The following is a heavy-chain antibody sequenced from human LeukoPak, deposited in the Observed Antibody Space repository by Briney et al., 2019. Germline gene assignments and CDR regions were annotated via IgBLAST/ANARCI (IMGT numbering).Heavy chain of an antibody. V-gene: IGHV3-7*01. D-gene: IGHD3-3*01. CDR2: IKQDGSEK. CDR1: GFTFSSYW. Sequence: AGGSLRLSCAASGFTFSSYWMSWVRQAPGKGLEWVANIKQDGSEKYCVDSVKGRFTISRDNAKNSLYLQMNSLRAEDTAVYFCARYDFWSGYYSNFDHRGQGTLVTVSS. CDR3: ARYDFWSGYYSNFDH. J-gene: IGHJ4*02.